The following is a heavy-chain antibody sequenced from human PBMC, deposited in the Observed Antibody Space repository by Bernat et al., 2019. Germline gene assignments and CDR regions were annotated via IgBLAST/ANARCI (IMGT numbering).Heavy chain of an antibody. D-gene: IGHD6-13*01. CDR3: ARERFVIAAAGKPDDY. CDR1: GYSISSGYY. V-gene: IGHV4-38-2*02. Sequence: QVQLQESGPGLVKPSETLSLTCAVSGYSISSGYYWGWIRQPPGKGLEWIWSIYHSGSTYYNPSLKSRVTISVDTSKNQFSLKLCAVTAADTAVYYCARERFVIAAAGKPDDYWGQGTLVTVSS. CDR2: IYHSGST. J-gene: IGHJ4*02.